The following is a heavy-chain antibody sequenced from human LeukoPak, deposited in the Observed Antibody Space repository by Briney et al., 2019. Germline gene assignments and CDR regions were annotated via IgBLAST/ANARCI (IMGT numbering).Heavy chain of an antibody. J-gene: IGHJ4*02. D-gene: IGHD6-25*01. CDR2: IYHTGST. CDR1: GGSIFSSTYY. Sequence: SETLSLTCTVSGGSIFSSTYYWSWLRQPPGKGLEWIANIYHTGSTNYNPSLSSRVTISIDTAKNQFSLKLTSVTAADTAVYYCARRGRNSSGWQDYLWGQGTLVTVSS. V-gene: IGHV4-61*01. CDR3: ARRGRNSSGWQDYL.